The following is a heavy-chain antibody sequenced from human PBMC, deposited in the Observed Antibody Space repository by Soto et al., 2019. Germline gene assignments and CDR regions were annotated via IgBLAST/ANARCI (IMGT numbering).Heavy chain of an antibody. J-gene: IGHJ3*02. Sequence: QAGGSLRLSCAAPGFAFSSHPMSWVRQAPEKGLEWVAGISDGGDLTYNADSVRGRFTISRDNSRNTLYLQMNSLRAEDTAVYYCARRVIGSSRAFDIWGQGTMVTVSS. CDR1: GFAFSSHP. V-gene: IGHV3-23*01. D-gene: IGHD3-10*01. CDR2: ISDGGDLT. CDR3: ARRVIGSSRAFDI.